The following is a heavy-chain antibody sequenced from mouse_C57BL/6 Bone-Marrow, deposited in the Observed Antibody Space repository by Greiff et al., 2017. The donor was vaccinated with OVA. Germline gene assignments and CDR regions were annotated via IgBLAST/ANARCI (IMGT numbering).Heavy chain of an antibody. CDR2: ISDGGSYT. CDR1: GFTFSSYA. J-gene: IGHJ3*01. Sequence: EVKVVESGGGLVKPGGSLKLSCAASGFTFSSYAMSWVRQTPEKRLEWVATISDGGSYTYYPDNVKGRFTISRDNAKNNLYLQMSHLKSEDTAMYYCARVGYYYGSSSFAYWGQGTLVTVSA. CDR3: ARVGYYYGSSSFAY. V-gene: IGHV5-4*03. D-gene: IGHD1-1*01.